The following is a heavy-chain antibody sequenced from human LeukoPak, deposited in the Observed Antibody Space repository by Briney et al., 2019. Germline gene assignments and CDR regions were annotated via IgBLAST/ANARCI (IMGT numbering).Heavy chain of an antibody. CDR2: IYSGGST. Sequence: GGSLRLSCAASGFTVSSNYMSWVRQAPGKGLEWVSVIYSGGSTYYADSVKGRFTISRDNSKNTLYLQMNSLRAEDTAVYYCARQRGIAARPRLGMDVWGQGTTVTVSS. D-gene: IGHD6-6*01. CDR3: ARQRGIAARPRLGMDV. CDR1: GFTVSSNY. V-gene: IGHV3-53*01. J-gene: IGHJ6*02.